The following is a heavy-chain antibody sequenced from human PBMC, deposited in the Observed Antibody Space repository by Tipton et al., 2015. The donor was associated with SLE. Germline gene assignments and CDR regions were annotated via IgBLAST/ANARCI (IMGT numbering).Heavy chain of an antibody. CDR1: GGSISSSSYY. V-gene: IGHV4-39*07. D-gene: IGHD3-10*01. Sequence: TLSLTCTVSGGSISSSSYYWGWIRQPPGKGLEWIGSIYYSGSTNYNPSLKSRVTISVDTSKNQFSLKLSSVTAADTAVYYCARGSGYYYGSGSYYKSWGQGTLVTVSS. CDR2: IYYSGST. CDR3: ARGSGYYYGSGSYYKS. J-gene: IGHJ4*02.